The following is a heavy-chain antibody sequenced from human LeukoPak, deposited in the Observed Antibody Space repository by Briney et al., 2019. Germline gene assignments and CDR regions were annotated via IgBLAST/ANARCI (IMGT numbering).Heavy chain of an antibody. V-gene: IGHV3-30*04. CDR3: ASRSSDWYFFDY. D-gene: IGHD6-13*01. CDR1: GFTFRNYG. J-gene: IGHJ4*02. CDR2: ISYDGSNK. Sequence: HPGRSLRLSCAASGFTFRNYGVHWVRQAPGKGLEWVAVISYDGSNKYYTDSAKGRFTISRDNSKNTLYLQMNSLRPEDTAVYFCASRSSDWYFFDYWGQGTLVTVSS.